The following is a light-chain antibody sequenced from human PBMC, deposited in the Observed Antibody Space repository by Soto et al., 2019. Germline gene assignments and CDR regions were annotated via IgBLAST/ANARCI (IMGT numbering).Light chain of an antibody. Sequence: DIVMTQSPDSLAVSLGERATINCKSSQNVLYHSNNKNYLAWYQQRPGRPPKLLIYWASTRDSGVPDRFSGSGYGTDFTLTISSLQAEDVAVYYCQQYYSTPETFGQGTKVEIK. V-gene: IGKV4-1*01. CDR3: QQYYSTPET. J-gene: IGKJ1*01. CDR2: WAS. CDR1: QNVLYHSNNKNY.